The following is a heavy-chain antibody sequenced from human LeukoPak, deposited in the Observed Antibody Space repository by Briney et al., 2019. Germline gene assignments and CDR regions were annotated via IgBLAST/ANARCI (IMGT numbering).Heavy chain of an antibody. V-gene: IGHV3-21*01. D-gene: IGHD5-18*01. CDR2: ISSTSTYI. Sequence: GESLRLSCAASGFTSSNYKMNWVRQAPGRGLEWVSSISSTSTYIYYTDSVKGRFTISRDNAKNSLYMQMNSLRAEDTAVYYCAIDPGTVDTPMVPVWDYWGQGTVVTVSS. J-gene: IGHJ4*02. CDR1: GFTSSNYK. CDR3: AIDPGTVDTPMVPVWDY.